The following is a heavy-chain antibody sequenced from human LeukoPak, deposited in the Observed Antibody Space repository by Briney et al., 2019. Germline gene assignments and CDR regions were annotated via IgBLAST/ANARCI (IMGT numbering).Heavy chain of an antibody. CDR3: ARDYDSSGYHDY. CDR1: GFTFSSYS. J-gene: IGHJ4*02. D-gene: IGHD3-22*01. CDR2: ISSSSSYI. V-gene: IGHV3-21*01. Sequence: GGSLRLSCAASGFTFSSYSMNRVRQAPGKGLEWVSSISSSSSYIYYADSVKGRFTISRDNAKNSLYLQMNSLRAEDTAVYYCARDYDSSGYHDYWGQGTLVTVSS.